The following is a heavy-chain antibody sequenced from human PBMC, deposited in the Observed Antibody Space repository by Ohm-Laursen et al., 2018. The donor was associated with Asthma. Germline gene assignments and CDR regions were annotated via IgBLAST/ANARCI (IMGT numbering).Heavy chain of an antibody. Sequence: SLRLSCSASGFNFGSYAMTWVRQAPGKGLEWVSGISSSGGSTHYADNVKGRFTISRDNSKNTLYLQMNSLRAEDTAVYYCARDGGSYFWFDPWGQGTLVTVSS. J-gene: IGHJ5*02. D-gene: IGHD1-26*01. CDR3: ARDGGSYFWFDP. V-gene: IGHV3-23*01. CDR1: GFNFGSYA. CDR2: ISSSGGST.